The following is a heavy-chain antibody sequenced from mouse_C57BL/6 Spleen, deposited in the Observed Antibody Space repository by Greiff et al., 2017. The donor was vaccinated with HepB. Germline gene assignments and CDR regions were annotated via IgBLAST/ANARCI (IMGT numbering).Heavy chain of an antibody. V-gene: IGHV5-9*01. CDR1: GFTFSSYT. D-gene: IGHD1-1*01. Sequence: DVKLVESGGGLVKPGGSLKLSCAASGFTFSSYTMSWVRQTPEKRLEWVATISGGGGNTYYPDSVKGRFTISRDNAKNTLYLQMSSLRSEDTALYYCARLYYYGSSYEGAMDYWGQGTSVTVSS. CDR3: ARLYYYGSSYEGAMDY. CDR2: ISGGGGNT. J-gene: IGHJ4*01.